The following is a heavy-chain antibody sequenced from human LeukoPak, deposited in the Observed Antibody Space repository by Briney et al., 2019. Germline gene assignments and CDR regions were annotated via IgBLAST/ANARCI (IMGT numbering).Heavy chain of an antibody. CDR2: LYYSGST. Sequence: SETLSLTCTVSGGSISSSSYYWGWIRQPPGKGLEWIGSLYYSGSTYYNPSLKSRVTISVDTSKNQFSLKLSSVTAADTAVYYCARLGGWYMVVDYWGQGTLVTVSS. D-gene: IGHD6-19*01. CDR1: GGSISSSSYY. CDR3: ARLGGWYMVVDY. J-gene: IGHJ4*02. V-gene: IGHV4-39*01.